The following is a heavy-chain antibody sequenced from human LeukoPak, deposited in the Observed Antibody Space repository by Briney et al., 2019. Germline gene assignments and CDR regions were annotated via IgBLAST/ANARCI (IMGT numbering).Heavy chain of an antibody. Sequence: GESLKISCKGSGYSFTSYWIGWVRQMPGKGLEWMGIIYPGDSDTRYSPFFQGQITISADKANSTAYLQWSNLKASDTAMYYCARQEGKRYCSGGSCCWLDWFDPWGQGTLVTVSS. CDR1: GYSFTSYW. CDR3: ARQEGKRYCSGGSCCWLDWFDP. CDR2: IYPGDSDT. V-gene: IGHV5-51*01. D-gene: IGHD2-15*01. J-gene: IGHJ5*02.